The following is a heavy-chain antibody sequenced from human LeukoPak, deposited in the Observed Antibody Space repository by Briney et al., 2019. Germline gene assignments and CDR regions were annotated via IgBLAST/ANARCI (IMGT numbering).Heavy chain of an antibody. Sequence: GGSLRLSCATSGLSFSTYGMHWVRQAPGKGLEGVAFIRYDGSNKYYAYSVKGRFTISIDNSKNTLYLQMNSLRAEDTAVYYCAKMSTSSSFDYWGQGTLVTVSS. CDR3: AKMSTSSSFDY. CDR1: GLSFSTYG. J-gene: IGHJ4*02. V-gene: IGHV3-30*02. D-gene: IGHD6-13*01. CDR2: IRYDGSNK.